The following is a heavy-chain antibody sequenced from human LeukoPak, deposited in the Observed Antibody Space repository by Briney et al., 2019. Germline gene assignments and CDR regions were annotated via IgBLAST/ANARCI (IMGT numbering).Heavy chain of an antibody. Sequence: GGSLRLSCAASGFTFSNAWMSWVRQAPGKGLEWVAVISYDGSNKYYADSVKGRFTISRDNSKNTLYLQMNSLRAEDTAVYYCARTCSSTSCYSSDAFDIWGQGTMVTVSS. V-gene: IGHV3-30*03. D-gene: IGHD2-2*01. CDR2: ISYDGSNK. CDR1: GFTFSNAW. J-gene: IGHJ3*02. CDR3: ARTCSSTSCYSSDAFDI.